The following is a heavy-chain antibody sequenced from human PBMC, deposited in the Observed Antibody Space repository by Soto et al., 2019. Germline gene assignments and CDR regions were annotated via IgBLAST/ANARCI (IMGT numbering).Heavy chain of an antibody. Sequence: QVQLVQSGAEVKKPGASVKVSCKASGYTFTGYYMHWVRQAPGQGLAGMGWINPNSGGTNYAQKFQGWVTMTRDTSMSTAYMELSRRRADDTAVYYCARDPDYGADAFDIWGQGTMVTVSS. CDR3: ARDPDYGADAFDI. CDR1: GYTFTGYY. CDR2: INPNSGGT. D-gene: IGHD4-17*01. V-gene: IGHV1-2*04. J-gene: IGHJ3*02.